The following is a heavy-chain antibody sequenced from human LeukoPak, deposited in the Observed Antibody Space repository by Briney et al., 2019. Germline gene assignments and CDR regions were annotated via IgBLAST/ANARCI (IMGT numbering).Heavy chain of an antibody. CDR3: ARHLKKNLFDP. CDR2: IYTSGSS. J-gene: IGHJ5*02. V-gene: IGHV4-4*09. CDR1: GGSISSYY. Sequence: SETLSLTCTVSGGSISSYYWSWIRQPPGKGLEWTGYIYTSGSSNYNPSLKSRVTISVDTSKNQFSLKLSSVTAADTAVYYCARHLKKNLFDPWGQGTLVTVSS.